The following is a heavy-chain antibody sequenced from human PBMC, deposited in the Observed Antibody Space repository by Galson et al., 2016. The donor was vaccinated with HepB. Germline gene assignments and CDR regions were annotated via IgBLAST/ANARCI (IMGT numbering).Heavy chain of an antibody. CDR3: ATDLLLWFGELGSGSYYYGMGV. CDR2: ISYDGSDT. CDR1: GFTFSSYA. V-gene: IGHV3-30*04. J-gene: IGHJ6*02. D-gene: IGHD3-10*01. Sequence: SLRLSCAASGFTFSSYAMHWVRQAPGKGLEWVAVISYDGSDTHYADSVRGRFTISRDNSTNTLYLQMNSLRTEDTAVYYCATDLLLWFGELGSGSYYYGMGVWGQGTTVAVSS.